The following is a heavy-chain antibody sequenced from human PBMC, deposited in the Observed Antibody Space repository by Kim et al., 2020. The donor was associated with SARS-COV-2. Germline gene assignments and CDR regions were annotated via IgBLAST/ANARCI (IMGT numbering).Heavy chain of an antibody. CDR3: ARDGEYSSSSQYYYMDV. V-gene: IGHV3-30*07. D-gene: IGHD6-6*01. J-gene: IGHJ6*03. Sequence: VKGRFTISRDNSKNTLYLQMNSLRAEDTAVYYCARDGEYSSSSQYYYMDVWGKGTTVTVSS.